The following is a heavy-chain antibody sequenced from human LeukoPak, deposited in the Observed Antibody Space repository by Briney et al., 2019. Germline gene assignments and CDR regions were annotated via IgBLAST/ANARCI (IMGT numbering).Heavy chain of an antibody. CDR3: AKDLKAPPGIAVAGTPDY. J-gene: IGHJ4*02. CDR2: IYHSGST. V-gene: IGHV4-4*02. D-gene: IGHD6-19*01. Sequence: SETLSLTCAVSGGSISSSNWWSWVRQPPGKGLEWIGEIYHSGSTNYNPSLKSRVTISVDKSKNQFSLKLSSVTAADTAVYYCAKDLKAPPGIAVAGTPDYWGQGTLVTVSS. CDR1: GGSISSSNW.